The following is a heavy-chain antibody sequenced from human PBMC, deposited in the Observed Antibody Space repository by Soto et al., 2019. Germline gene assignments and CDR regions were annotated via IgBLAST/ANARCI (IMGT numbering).Heavy chain of an antibody. CDR1: GFTFSSYA. Sequence: GGSLRLSCAASGFTFSSYAMHWVRQAPGKGLEWVAVISYDGSNKYYADSVKGRFTISRDNSKNTLYLQMNSLRAEDTAVYYCARDLMTPGVADPGFDYWGQGTLVTVSS. J-gene: IGHJ4*02. D-gene: IGHD3-3*01. CDR2: ISYDGSNK. CDR3: ARDLMTPGVADPGFDY. V-gene: IGHV3-30-3*01.